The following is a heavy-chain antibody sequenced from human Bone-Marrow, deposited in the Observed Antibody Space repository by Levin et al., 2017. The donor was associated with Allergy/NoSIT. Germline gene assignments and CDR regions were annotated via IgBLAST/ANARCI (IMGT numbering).Heavy chain of an antibody. V-gene: IGHV3-7*01. D-gene: IGHD2/OR15-2a*01. J-gene: IGHJ3*02. CDR2: IKQDGSEK. CDR1: GFTFGTYW. CDR3: ARVCNSMRGAFDI. Sequence: GESLKISCVASGFTFGTYWMTWVRQAPGKRLQWVAHIKQDGSEKKHVVSVQGRFTISRDNVKNSLYLQMNSLRPEDTAVYYCARVCNSMRGAFDIWGQGTMVTVSS.